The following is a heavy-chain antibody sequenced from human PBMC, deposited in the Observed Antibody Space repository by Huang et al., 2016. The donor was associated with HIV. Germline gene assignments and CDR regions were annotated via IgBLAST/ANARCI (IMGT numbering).Heavy chain of an antibody. V-gene: IGHV3-7*01. CDR2: IKQDESEK. CDR1: TFTFGAYW. D-gene: IGHD1-7*01. CDR3: ATKTAGMDI. J-gene: IGHJ6*02. Sequence: VESGGRSVQPGGSIKLSCVGSTFTFGAYWMSWVRQHPGKGVEWVANIKQDESEKYYVDSVKGRFNISRDNARKVLFLEMDDLRVEDTAIYFCATKTAGMDIWGQGTTVTVSS.